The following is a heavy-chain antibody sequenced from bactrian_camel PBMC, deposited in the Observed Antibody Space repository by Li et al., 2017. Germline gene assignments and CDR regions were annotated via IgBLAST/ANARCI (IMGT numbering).Heavy chain of an antibody. Sequence: HVQLVESGGGSVQAGGTQRLTCTASGYATSTIRPCMGWFRQAPGMELEWVSGISRDGRNVHYGDFVKGRFTISQDNAKNTVYLQMNSLKPEDTAVYYCAATGQMLSVAGCRTQGTQVTVS. CDR2: ISRDGRNV. V-gene: IGHV3S6*01. CDR1: GYATSTIRPC. D-gene: IGHD1*01. J-gene: IGHJ4*01.